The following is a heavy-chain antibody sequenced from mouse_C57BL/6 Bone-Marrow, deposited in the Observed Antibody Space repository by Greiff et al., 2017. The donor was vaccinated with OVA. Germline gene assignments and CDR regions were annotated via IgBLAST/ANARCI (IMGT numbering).Heavy chain of an antibody. CDR3: ARRIYYDFYYAMDY. Sequence: QVQLQQPGAELVRPGSSVKLSCKASGYTFTSYWMDWVKQRPGQGLEWIGNIYPSDSETHYNQKFKDKATLTVDKSSSTAYMQLSSLTSEDSAVYYCARRIYYDFYYAMDYWGQGTSVTVSS. D-gene: IGHD2-4*01. CDR2: IYPSDSET. CDR1: GYTFTSYW. V-gene: IGHV1-61*01. J-gene: IGHJ4*01.